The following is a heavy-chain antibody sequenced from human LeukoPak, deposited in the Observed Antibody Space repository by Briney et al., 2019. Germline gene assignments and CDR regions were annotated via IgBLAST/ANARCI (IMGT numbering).Heavy chain of an antibody. J-gene: IGHJ6*04. CDR3: ARHTRMPNGGMDV. CDR1: GYSFTCYQ. Sequence: GESLQLSCKCSGYSFTCYQISGVRQMPGKGLEWMGRIDPSDSYTNSSPSFQGHVTISADKSISTAYLQWSSLKASDTAMYYCARHTRMPNGGMDVWGKGTTVTVSS. D-gene: IGHD1-14*01. V-gene: IGHV5-10-1*01. CDR2: IDPSDSYT.